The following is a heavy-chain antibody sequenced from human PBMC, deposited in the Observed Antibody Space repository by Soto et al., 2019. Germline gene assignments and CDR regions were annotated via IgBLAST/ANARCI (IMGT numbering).Heavy chain of an antibody. D-gene: IGHD3-9*01. Sequence: SETLSLTCTVSGGSISSYYWSWIRQPPGKGLEWIGYIYYSGSTNYNPSLKSRVTISVDTSKNQFSLKLSSVTAADTAVYYCARDGNLYDILTGPTSRRGYYYGMDVWGQGTTVTVSS. J-gene: IGHJ6*02. CDR2: IYYSGST. V-gene: IGHV4-59*01. CDR3: ARDGNLYDILTGPTSRRGYYYGMDV. CDR1: GGSISSYY.